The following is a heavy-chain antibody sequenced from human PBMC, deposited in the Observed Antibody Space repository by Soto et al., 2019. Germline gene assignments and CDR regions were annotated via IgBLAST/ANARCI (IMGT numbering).Heavy chain of an antibody. CDR2: ISAYNGNT. D-gene: IGHD6-6*01. V-gene: IGHV1-18*01. J-gene: IGHJ6*02. CDR1: GYTFTSYG. CDR3: ARDLFPVSSSDGMDV. Sequence: VASVKVSCKASGYTFTSYGISWVRQAPGQGLEWMGWISAYNGNTNYAQKLQGRVTMTTDTSTSTAYMELRSLRSDDTAVYYCARDLFPVSSSDGMDVWGQGTTVTVSS.